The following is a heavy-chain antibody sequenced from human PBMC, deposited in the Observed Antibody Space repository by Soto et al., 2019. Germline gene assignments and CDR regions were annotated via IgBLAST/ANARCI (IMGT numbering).Heavy chain of an antibody. CDR2: ISYDGSNK. CDR3: AKDGYDSSNFDY. Sequence: QVQLVESGGGVVQPGRSLRLSCAASGFTFSSYGMHWVRQAPGKGLEWVAVISYDGSNKYYADSVKGRFTISRDNSKNTLYLQRNSLRAEDTAVYYCAKDGYDSSNFDYWGQGTLVTVSS. CDR1: GFTFSSYG. V-gene: IGHV3-30*18. D-gene: IGHD3-22*01. J-gene: IGHJ4*02.